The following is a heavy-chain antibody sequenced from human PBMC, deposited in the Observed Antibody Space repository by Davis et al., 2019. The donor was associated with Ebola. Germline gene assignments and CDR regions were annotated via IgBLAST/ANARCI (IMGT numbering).Heavy chain of an antibody. V-gene: IGHV4-39*01. CDR3: ARRDGYSLSLGY. CDR1: GGSIISSSSY. Sequence: MPGGSLRLSCTVSGGSIISSSSYWGWIRQPPRKGLEWIGSIYYSGNTYYNPSLKSRVTISVDTSKNQFSLKVSSVTAADTAVYYCARRDGYSLSLGYWGQGTLVTVSS. J-gene: IGHJ4*02. CDR2: IYYSGNT. D-gene: IGHD5-24*01.